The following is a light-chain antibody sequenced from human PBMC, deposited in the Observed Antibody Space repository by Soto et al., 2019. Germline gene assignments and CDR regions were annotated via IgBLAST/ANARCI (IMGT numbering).Light chain of an antibody. CDR3: ASYATVGAYV. CDR1: SSDVGGYNA. J-gene: IGLJ1*01. CDR2: DVT. V-gene: IGLV2-14*01. Sequence: QSVLTQPASVSGSPGQSITISCTGTSSDVGGYNAVSWYQQQPGKAPKLMIYDVTNRPSGASNRFSGSKSGNTASLTISGLQAEDAEDYCCASYATVGAYVFGTGTKLTVL.